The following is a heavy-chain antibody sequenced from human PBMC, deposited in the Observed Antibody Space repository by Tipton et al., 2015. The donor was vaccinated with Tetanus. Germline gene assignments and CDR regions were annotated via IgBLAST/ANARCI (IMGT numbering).Heavy chain of an antibody. D-gene: IGHD3-9*01. J-gene: IGHJ4*02. CDR2: TYYRSKWYN. CDR1: GDSVSSDSAA. Sequence: PGLVKTSQTLSLTCAISGDSVSSDSAAWNWIRQTPSRGLEWLGRTYYRSKWYNDYALSMRGRMTINPDTSKNQFSLQLNSVTPDDTALYYCARDISARLDYWGRGTLVTVSS. CDR3: ARDISARLDY. V-gene: IGHV6-1*01.